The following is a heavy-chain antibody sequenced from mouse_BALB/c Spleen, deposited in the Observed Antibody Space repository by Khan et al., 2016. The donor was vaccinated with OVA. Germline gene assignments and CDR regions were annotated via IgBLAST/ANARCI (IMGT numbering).Heavy chain of an antibody. Sequence: VQLKQSGPELMKPGASVKISCKASGYSFTTYYIHWVMQSHGTSLEWIGYIDPFSGSXTYNQKFKGKATLTVDKSSSTAYINLSNLTSEDSAVYYCTRHGFVAWFTYWGQGTLVTVSA. V-gene: IGHV1-34*01. D-gene: IGHD2-2*01. CDR2: IDPFSGSX. CDR1: GYSFTTYY. J-gene: IGHJ3*01. CDR3: TRHGFVAWFTY.